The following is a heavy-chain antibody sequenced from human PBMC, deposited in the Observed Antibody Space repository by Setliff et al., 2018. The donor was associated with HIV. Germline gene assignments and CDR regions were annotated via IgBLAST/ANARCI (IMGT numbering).Heavy chain of an antibody. V-gene: IGHV4-38-2*02. J-gene: IGHJ4*02. CDR3: ARDVLDLVISVYGF. CDR2: IYHTGSS. Sequence: SETLSLTCDVSGFSISSRYYWGWIRQSPGKGLEWIGNIYHTGSSYYNPSLNDRATISLDTSKNQFSLKLNSGTAADTAVYYCARDVLDLVISVYGFWGQGIPVTVSS. D-gene: IGHD3-22*01. CDR1: GFSISSRYY.